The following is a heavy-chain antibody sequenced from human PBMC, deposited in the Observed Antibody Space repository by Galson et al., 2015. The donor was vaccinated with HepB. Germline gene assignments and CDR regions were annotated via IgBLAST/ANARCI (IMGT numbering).Heavy chain of an antibody. CDR1: GDSVSSNSAA. V-gene: IGHV6-1*01. D-gene: IGHD5-24*01. CDR2: TYYRSKWYN. J-gene: IGHJ6*02. Sequence: CAISGDSVSSNSAAWNWIGQSPSRGLEWLGRTYYRSKWYNDYAVSVKSRITINPDTSKNQFSLQLNSVTPEDTAVYYCARERDGYNYPDYYYYGMDVWGQGTTVTVSS. CDR3: ARERDGYNYPDYYYYGMDV.